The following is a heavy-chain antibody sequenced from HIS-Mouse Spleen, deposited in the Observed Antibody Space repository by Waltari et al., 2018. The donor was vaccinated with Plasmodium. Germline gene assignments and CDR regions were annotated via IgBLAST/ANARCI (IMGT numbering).Heavy chain of an antibody. J-gene: IGHJ2*01. CDR1: GFTFSSYS. V-gene: IGHV3-21*01. Sequence: EVQLVESGGGLVKPGGSLRLSCAASGFTFSSYSMHWVRQAPGNGLEWVSSISSSSSYIYYADSVKGRFTISRDNAKNSLYLQMNSLRAEDTAVYYCARDPQVNDWYFDLWGRGTLVTVSS. CDR2: ISSSSSYI. CDR3: ARDPQVNDWYFDL.